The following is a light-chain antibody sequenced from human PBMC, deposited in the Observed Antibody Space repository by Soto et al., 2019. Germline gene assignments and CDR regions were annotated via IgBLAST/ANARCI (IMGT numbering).Light chain of an antibody. CDR1: QSVSTY. Sequence: DIVLTQTPATLSFSPGERATLSCRASQSVSTYLAWYQQKPGQAPRLLIYDASNRATGIPARFCGSGSGTDFTLTISSLEPEDFAVYYCQQYGSSRITFGQGTRLEI. CDR3: QQYGSSRIT. CDR2: DAS. J-gene: IGKJ5*01. V-gene: IGKV3-11*01.